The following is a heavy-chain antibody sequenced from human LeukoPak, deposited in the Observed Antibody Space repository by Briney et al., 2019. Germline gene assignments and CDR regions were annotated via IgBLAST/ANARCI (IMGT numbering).Heavy chain of an antibody. Sequence: SVNVSCKASGGTFSSYAISWVRQAPGQGLEWMGGIIPIFGTANYAQKFQGRVTITADESTSTAYMELSSLRSEDTAVYYCARVPRTIYSSRENWFDPWGQGTLVTVSS. CDR3: ARVPRTIYSSRENWFDP. D-gene: IGHD6-19*01. CDR1: GGTFSSYA. CDR2: IIPIFGTA. V-gene: IGHV1-69*13. J-gene: IGHJ5*02.